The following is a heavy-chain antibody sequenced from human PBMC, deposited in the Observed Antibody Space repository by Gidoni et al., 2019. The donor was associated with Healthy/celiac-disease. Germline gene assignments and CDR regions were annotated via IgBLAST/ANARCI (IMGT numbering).Heavy chain of an antibody. CDR2: IWYDGSNK. V-gene: IGHV3-33*01. Sequence: QVQLVESGGGVVQPGRSLRLSCAASGFTFSSYGMHWVRQAPGKGLGWVAVIWYDGSNKYYADSVKGRFTISRDNSKNTLYLQMNSLRAEDTAVYYCARDSGGDWFFDYWGQGTLVTVSS. D-gene: IGHD2-21*02. CDR3: ARDSGGDWFFDY. J-gene: IGHJ4*02. CDR1: GFTFSSYG.